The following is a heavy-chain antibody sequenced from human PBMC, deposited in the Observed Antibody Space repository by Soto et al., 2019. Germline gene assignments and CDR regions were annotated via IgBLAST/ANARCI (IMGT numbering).Heavy chain of an antibody. J-gene: IGHJ4*02. Sequence: QVQLVQSGAEVKKPGSSVKVSCTASGGTLSSYAISWVRQAPGQGLEWMGGIIPIFGTANYAQKFQGRVTITADESTRTANMERGRQRSEDTAVYYCARPKGRGGGDAAFDYWGQGTLDTVSS. CDR1: GGTLSSYA. CDR2: IIPIFGTA. CDR3: ARPKGRGGGDAAFDY. V-gene: IGHV1-69*01. D-gene: IGHD3-10*01.